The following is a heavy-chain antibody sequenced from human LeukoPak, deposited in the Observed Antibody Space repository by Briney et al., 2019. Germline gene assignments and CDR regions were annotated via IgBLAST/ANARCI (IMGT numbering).Heavy chain of an antibody. CDR1: GFTFSSYA. J-gene: IGHJ3*02. V-gene: IGHV3-30*04. CDR3: ARWALNWNPGGFDI. CDR2: ISYDGSNK. Sequence: QPGGSLRLSCAASGFTFSSYAMHWVRQAPGKGLEWVAVISYDGSNKYYADSVKGRFTISRDNSKDTLYLQMNSLRAEDTAVYYCARWALNWNPGGFDIWGQGTMVTVSS. D-gene: IGHD1-1*01.